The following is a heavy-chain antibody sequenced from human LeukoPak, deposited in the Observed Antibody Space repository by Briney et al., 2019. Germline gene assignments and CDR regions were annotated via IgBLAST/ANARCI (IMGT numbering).Heavy chain of an antibody. J-gene: IGHJ3*02. D-gene: IGHD1-26*01. CDR2: IYNDGSST. Sequence: GGSLRLSCAASGFTFSHYCMHWVRQSRGKGLVWVSRIYNDGSSTSYADSVRGRFTISRDNAKSTVYLQMNSRRAEETAVYYCARVRGGSGRSYAAHDLDIWGQGTMVTVSS. CDR3: ARVRGGSGRSYAAHDLDI. CDR1: GFTFSHYC. V-gene: IGHV3-74*01.